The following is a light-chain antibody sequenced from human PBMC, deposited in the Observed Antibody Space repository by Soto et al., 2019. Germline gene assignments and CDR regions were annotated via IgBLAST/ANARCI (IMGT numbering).Light chain of an antibody. CDR1: QNIRNY. CDR3: QQSYNIQALT. CDR2: GAA. J-gene: IGKJ4*01. V-gene: IGKV1-39*01. Sequence: DIQMTQSPSSLSASVGDRVAITCRASQNIRNYLNWYQQKPGKAPRVLIYGAASLQSGVPSRFSGSGSGTNFSLTINSLQPEDYATYYCQQSYNIQALTFGGWTKVDIK.